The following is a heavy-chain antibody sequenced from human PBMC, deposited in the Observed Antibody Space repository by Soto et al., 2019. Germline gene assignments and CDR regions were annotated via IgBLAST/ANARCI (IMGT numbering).Heavy chain of an antibody. V-gene: IGHV3-30-3*01. CDR1: GFTFSSYA. D-gene: IGHD6-6*01. CDR3: ARWREQLVAFDY. J-gene: IGHJ4*02. Sequence: GSLRLSCAASGFTFSSYAMHWVRQAPGKGLEWVAVISYDGSNKYYADSVKGRFTISRDNSKNTLYLQMNSLRAEDTAVYYCARWREQLVAFDYWGQGTLVTVSS. CDR2: ISYDGSNK.